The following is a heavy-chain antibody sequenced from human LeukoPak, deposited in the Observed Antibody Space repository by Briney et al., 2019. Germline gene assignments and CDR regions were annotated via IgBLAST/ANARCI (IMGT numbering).Heavy chain of an antibody. Sequence: SQTLSLTCTVSGASISSNFYWSWIRQPPGKGLEWIGYIYYSGSTNYNPSLKSRVTISVDTSKNQFFLKLSSVTAADTAVYYCARRSRMTTIDAFDIWGQGTMVTVSS. J-gene: IGHJ3*02. CDR1: GASISSNFY. CDR2: IYYSGST. V-gene: IGHV4-59*08. D-gene: IGHD5-24*01. CDR3: ARRSRMTTIDAFDI.